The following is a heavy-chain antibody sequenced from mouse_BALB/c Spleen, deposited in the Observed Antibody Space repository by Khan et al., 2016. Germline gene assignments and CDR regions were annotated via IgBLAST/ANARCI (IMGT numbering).Heavy chain of an antibody. CDR1: GYTFTSYW. CDR2: INPSTGYP. CDR3: ARSEYGFYY. Sequence: QVQLQQSGAELAKPGASVKMSCKASGYTFTSYWMHWVKQRPGQGLEWIGYINPSTGYPEYNQKFKDKATLTADKSSSTAYMQLSSLTSEDSAVYYCARSEYGFYYWCQGNTLTVSS. V-gene: IGHV1-7*01. J-gene: IGHJ2*01. D-gene: IGHD2-10*02.